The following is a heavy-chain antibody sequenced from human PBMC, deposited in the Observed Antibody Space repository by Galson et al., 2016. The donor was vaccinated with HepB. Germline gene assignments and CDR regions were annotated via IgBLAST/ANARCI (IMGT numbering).Heavy chain of an antibody. J-gene: IGHJ4*02. CDR3: ATHEAYSSSSSAFY. CDR1: GGSISSDYY. Sequence: SETLSLTCIVSGGSISSDYYWGWIRQPPGRGLEWIGSIYSGEDTFYNPSLKSRVTISVDTSRNQVSLRLDSVTAADTALYYCATHEAYSSSSSAFYCGQGTRVTVSS. V-gene: IGHV4-39*01. D-gene: IGHD6-6*01. CDR2: IYSGEDT.